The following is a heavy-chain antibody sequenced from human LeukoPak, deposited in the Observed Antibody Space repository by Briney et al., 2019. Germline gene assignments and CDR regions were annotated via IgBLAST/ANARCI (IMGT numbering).Heavy chain of an antibody. CDR1: GYSISSGYY. V-gene: IGHV4-38-2*02. CDR3: VRGLGRQQLVSPFDY. J-gene: IGHJ4*02. D-gene: IGHD6-13*01. Sequence: SETLSLTCTVSGYSISSGYYWGWIRQPPGKGLEWLASIYHSGTIYYNPSLKSRVTISVDTSKNQFSLKLTSVTAADTAVYYCVRGLGRQQLVSPFDYWGQGTLVTVSS. CDR2: IYHSGTI.